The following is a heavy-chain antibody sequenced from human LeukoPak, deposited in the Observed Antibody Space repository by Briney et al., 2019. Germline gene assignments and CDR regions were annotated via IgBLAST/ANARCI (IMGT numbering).Heavy chain of an antibody. J-gene: IGHJ4*02. D-gene: IGHD2-8*01. CDR1: GFTFSSYG. Sequence: PGGSLRLSCAASGFTFSSYGMSWVRQAPGKGLEWVSAISGSGGSTYYADSVKGRFTISRDNSKNTLYLQMNSLRAEDTAVYYCAKDRIHGLMVYASFDYWGQGTLVTVSS. CDR3: AKDRIHGLMVYASFDY. CDR2: ISGSGGST. V-gene: IGHV3-23*01.